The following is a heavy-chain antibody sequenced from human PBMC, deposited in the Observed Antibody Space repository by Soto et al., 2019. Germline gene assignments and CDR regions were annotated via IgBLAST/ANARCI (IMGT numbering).Heavy chain of an antibody. CDR3: ARDTSSPKVRGVKYYYGMDV. D-gene: IGHD3-10*01. V-gene: IGHV3-48*02. Sequence: GGSLRLSCAASGFTFSSYSMNWVRQAPGKGLEWVSYISSSSSTIYYADSVKGRFTISRDNAKNSLYLQMNSLRDEDTAVYYCARDTSSPKVRGVKYYYGMDVWGQGTTVTVSS. CDR1: GFTFSSYS. CDR2: ISSSSSTI. J-gene: IGHJ6*02.